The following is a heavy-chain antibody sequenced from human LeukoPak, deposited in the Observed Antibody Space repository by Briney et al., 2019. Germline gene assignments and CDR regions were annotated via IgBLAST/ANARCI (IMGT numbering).Heavy chain of an antibody. J-gene: IGHJ4*02. D-gene: IGHD3-16*01. Sequence: GGSLRLSCAASGFTFSSAWMSWVRQAPGKGLDWVGRIKSKTDGGTTDYAAPVKGRFTISRDDSKNTLYLQMNSLKTEDTAVYYCTTDLPLRAGGEFDYWGQGTLVTVSS. CDR2: IKSKTDGGTT. CDR3: TTDLPLRAGGEFDY. V-gene: IGHV3-15*01. CDR1: GFTFSSAW.